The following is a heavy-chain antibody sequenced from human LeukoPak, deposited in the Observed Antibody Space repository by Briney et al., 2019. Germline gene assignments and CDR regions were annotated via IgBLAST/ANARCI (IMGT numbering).Heavy chain of an antibody. CDR3: ARGEDAGDY. D-gene: IGHD2-15*01. Sequence: GASVKVSCKASGYSFTTYHMHWVRPAPGQGLEWVGIINHNGESARYAPKLRGRVTMTRDASTNTVSMELSSLKFEYTAVYYCARGEDAGDYWGQGTLVTVSS. V-gene: IGHV1-46*04. J-gene: IGHJ4*02. CDR2: INHNGESA. CDR1: GYSFTTYH.